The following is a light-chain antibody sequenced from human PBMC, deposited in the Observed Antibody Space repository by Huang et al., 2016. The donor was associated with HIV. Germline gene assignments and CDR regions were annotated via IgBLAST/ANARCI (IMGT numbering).Light chain of an antibody. CDR1: QSIRSW. J-gene: IGKJ2*02. CDR3: HQYDSYPCT. Sequence: DIQMTQSPSTLSASVGDRGTITCRASQSIRSWLAWYQRKPGKAPKLLIYRASSLESGVLSRFSGSGSGTEFTLTISSLQSDDFATYYCHQYDSYPCTFGQGTKLEI. V-gene: IGKV1-5*03. CDR2: RAS.